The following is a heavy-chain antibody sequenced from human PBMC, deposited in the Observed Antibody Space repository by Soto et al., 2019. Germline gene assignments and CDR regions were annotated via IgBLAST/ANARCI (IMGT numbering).Heavy chain of an antibody. CDR2: ISAYNGNT. D-gene: IGHD3-10*01. CDR3: ARDGRKLLWFGELPKPNAFDI. J-gene: IGHJ3*02. CDR1: VYTFTSYG. V-gene: IGHV1-18*04. Sequence: GASVTVSCKASVYTFTSYGISWVRQAPGQGLEWMGWISAYNGNTNYAQKLQGRVTMTTDTSTSTAYMELRSLRSDDTAVYYCARDGRKLLWFGELPKPNAFDIWGQGTMVTVSS.